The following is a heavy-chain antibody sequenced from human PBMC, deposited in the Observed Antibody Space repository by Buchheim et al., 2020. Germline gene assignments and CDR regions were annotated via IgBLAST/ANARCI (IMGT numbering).Heavy chain of an antibody. D-gene: IGHD3-9*01. Sequence: EVQLVQSGAEVKKPGESLRISCKGSGYSFTSYWISWVRQMPGKGLEWMGRIDPSDSYTNYSPSFQGHVTISADKSVSTAYPQWSSLKASDTAMYYCAITKQLVYDILTGPFDYWGQGTL. V-gene: IGHV5-10-1*03. CDR3: AITKQLVYDILTGPFDY. CDR1: GYSFTSYW. J-gene: IGHJ4*02. CDR2: IDPSDSYT.